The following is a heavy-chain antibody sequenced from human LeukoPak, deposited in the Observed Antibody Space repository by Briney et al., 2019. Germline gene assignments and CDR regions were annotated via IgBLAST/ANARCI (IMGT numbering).Heavy chain of an antibody. CDR1: GYTFTTYY. CDR2: INPSDGST. CDR3: ARGGYYDSSGYYSLFDY. J-gene: IGHJ4*02. D-gene: IGHD3-22*01. Sequence: GASAKVSCKASGYTFTTYYLHWVRQAPGQGLEWMAIINPSDGSTSNAQKFQGRVTVTMDTSTSTVNMELSSLRSEDTAVYYCARGGYYDSSGYYSLFDYWGQGTLVTASS. V-gene: IGHV1-46*03.